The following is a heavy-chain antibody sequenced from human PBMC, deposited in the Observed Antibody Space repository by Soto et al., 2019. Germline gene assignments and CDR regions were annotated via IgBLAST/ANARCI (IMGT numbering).Heavy chain of an antibody. CDR3: ARGGYCRGGGGAGGAFEI. D-gene: IGHD2-15*01. V-gene: IGHV1-2*02. Sequence: ASVKVSCKASGGTFSSYAISWVRQAPGQGLEWMGGIIPICGSTNYAQKFQGRVTMTRDTSISTAYMELSRLRSDDTAVYYCARGGYCRGGGGAGGAFEIWGEGRVVTVSS. CDR2: IIPICGST. J-gene: IGHJ3*02. CDR1: GGTFSSYA.